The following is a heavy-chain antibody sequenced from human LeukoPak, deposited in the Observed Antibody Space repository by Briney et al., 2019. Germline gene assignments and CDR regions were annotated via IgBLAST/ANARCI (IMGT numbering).Heavy chain of an antibody. Sequence: GGSLRLSCAASGFTVSSNFMSWVRQAPGKGLEWVSIIYSGGGTYSADSVKGRFTISRDISKNTLYLQMNSLRAEDTAVYYCARSLVDIVATIGGGDAFDIWGQGTMVTVSS. CDR1: GFTVSSNF. D-gene: IGHD5-12*01. V-gene: IGHV3-53*01. J-gene: IGHJ3*02. CDR2: IYSGGGT. CDR3: ARSLVDIVATIGGGDAFDI.